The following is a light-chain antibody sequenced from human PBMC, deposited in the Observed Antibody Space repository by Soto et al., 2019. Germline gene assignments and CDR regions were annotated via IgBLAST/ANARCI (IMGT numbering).Light chain of an antibody. J-gene: IGLJ1*01. V-gene: IGLV1-40*01. CDR1: SSNIGAGYD. CDR3: QSYDSSLSGYV. Sequence: QSVLTQPPSVSGATGQRVSISCTGSSSNIGAGYDVHWYQQLPGTAPKLLIYANTNRPSGVPDRFSASKSGTSASLAITGLQAEDEADYYCQSYDSSLSGYVFGIGTKVTVL. CDR2: ANT.